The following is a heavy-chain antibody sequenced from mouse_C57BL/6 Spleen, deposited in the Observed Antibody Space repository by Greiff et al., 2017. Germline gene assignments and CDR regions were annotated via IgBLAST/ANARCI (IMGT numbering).Heavy chain of an antibody. Sequence: VKLMESGAELVRPGTSVKMSCKASGYTFTNYWIGWAKQRPGHGLEWIGDIYPGGGYTNYNEKFKGKATLTADKASSTAYMQFSSLTSEDSAISYCARYGFGHYAMDYWGQGTSVTVSS. D-gene: IGHD1-1*01. CDR3: ARYGFGHYAMDY. V-gene: IGHV1-63*01. CDR2: IYPGGGYT. J-gene: IGHJ4*01. CDR1: GYTFTNYW.